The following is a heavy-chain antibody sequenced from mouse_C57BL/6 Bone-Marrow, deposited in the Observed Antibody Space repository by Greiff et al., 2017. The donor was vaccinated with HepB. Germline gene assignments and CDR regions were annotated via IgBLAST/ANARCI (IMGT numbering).Heavy chain of an antibody. CDR3: ARLGGSSGDWYFDV. CDR2: IYPGSGST. J-gene: IGHJ1*03. Sequence: QVQLQQPGAELVKPGASVKMSCKASGYTFTSYWITWVKQRPGQGLEWIGDIYPGSGSTNYNEKFKSKATLTVDTSSSTAYMQLSSLTSEDSAVYYCARLGGSSGDWYFDVWGTGTTVTVSS. V-gene: IGHV1-55*01. D-gene: IGHD1-1*01. CDR1: GYTFTSYW.